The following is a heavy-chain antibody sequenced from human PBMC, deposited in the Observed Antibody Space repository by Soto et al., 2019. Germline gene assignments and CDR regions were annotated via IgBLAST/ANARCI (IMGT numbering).Heavy chain of an antibody. D-gene: IGHD1-26*01. CDR3: ARGEQYSGRSFDY. J-gene: IGHJ4*01. CDR1: GDSVSSNSAG. V-gene: IGHV6-1*01. CDR2: TYYRSKWYY. Sequence: QVQLQQSGPVLVKPSQTLSLTCAITGDSVSSNSAGWSWVRQSPSRGLEWLGRTYYRSKWYYEYAGSVRGRITINPDTSKNQYSLQLTSVTPEDTTVYFCARGEQYSGRSFDYWGQGTLVTVSA.